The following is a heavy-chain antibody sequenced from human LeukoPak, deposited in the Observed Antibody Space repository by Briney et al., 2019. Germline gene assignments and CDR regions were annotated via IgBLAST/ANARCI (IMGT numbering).Heavy chain of an antibody. CDR3: ASPGYCSGSVCYSGYLQH. Sequence: PGGSLRLSCAASGFTFEDFSMHWVRQVPGKGLEWISLIDWDGGITYYADSVKGRFTISRDSSKNTLYLQMHSLRAEDTAVYYCASPGYCSGSVCYSGYLQHWGQGTLVTVS. J-gene: IGHJ1*01. CDR1: GFTFEDFS. D-gene: IGHD2-15*01. CDR2: IDWDGGIT. V-gene: IGHV3-43*01.